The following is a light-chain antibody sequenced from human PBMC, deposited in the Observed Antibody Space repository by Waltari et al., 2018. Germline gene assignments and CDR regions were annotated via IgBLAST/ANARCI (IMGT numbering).Light chain of an antibody. J-gene: IGKJ4*01. CDR2: VTS. V-gene: IGKV3-11*01. CDR1: QSVSSY. Sequence: EIVLTQSPTTLTLSPGERATIYCSAMQSVSSYLAWYQQKPGQTPILLIYVTSFRAAVIPDRFSGRGSGTDFTLTISSVEPEDSAVYYCQQRSNWPRLFTFGGGTKVEIK. CDR3: QQRSNWPRLFT.